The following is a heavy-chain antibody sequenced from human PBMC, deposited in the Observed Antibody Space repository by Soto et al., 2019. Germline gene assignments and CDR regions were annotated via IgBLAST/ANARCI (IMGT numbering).Heavy chain of an antibody. Sequence: EAPAKRCCRASGGGFTANFMHWVRQAPGQGLEWMGWINPNSGDTNYSPKFQGRVTMTRDTSTVTVYMELRSLTSHDTAVYYCARGGSWYETWGQGTRVTVSS. CDR1: GGGFTANF. D-gene: IGHD6-13*01. CDR3: ARGGSWYET. V-gene: IGHV1-2*02. J-gene: IGHJ5*02. CDR2: INPNSGDT.